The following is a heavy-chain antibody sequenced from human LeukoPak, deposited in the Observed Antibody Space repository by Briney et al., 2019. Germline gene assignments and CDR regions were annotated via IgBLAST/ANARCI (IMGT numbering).Heavy chain of an antibody. V-gene: IGHV3-23*01. CDR3: AKAELGVDTFFDY. CDR2: LSGSGAGT. CDR1: GFTFSDYA. Sequence: GGSLRLSCAASGFTFSDYALGWVRQAPGRGLEWVATLSGSGAGTYYSDSVQGRFAISRDNSKRTLFLQMNSLRAEDTAFYYCAKAELGVDTFFDYWGQGTLVTVSS. D-gene: IGHD3-3*01. J-gene: IGHJ4*02.